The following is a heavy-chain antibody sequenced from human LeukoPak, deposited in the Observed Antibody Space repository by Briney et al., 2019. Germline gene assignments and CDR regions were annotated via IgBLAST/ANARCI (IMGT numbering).Heavy chain of an antibody. Sequence: GGSLRLSCVASGFTFSSYSMNWVRQAPGKGLEWVSYIGTGDNKHYADSLKGRFTTSRDDAKNTLFLQMNSLKVDDTAVYFCARERINCRGDCYDYWGQGTLVTVSS. V-gene: IGHV3-21*05. CDR3: ARERINCRGDCYDY. CDR1: GFTFSSYS. D-gene: IGHD2-21*02. J-gene: IGHJ4*02. CDR2: IGTGDNK.